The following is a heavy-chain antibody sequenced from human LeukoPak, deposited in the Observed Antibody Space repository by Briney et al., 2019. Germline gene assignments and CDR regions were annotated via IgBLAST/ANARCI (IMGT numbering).Heavy chain of an antibody. CDR1: GGTFSSYA. CDR3: ARDLGLTQLVPDY. Sequence: ASVKVSCKASGGTFSSYAISWVRQAPGQGLEWMGRIIPILGIANYAQKFQGRVTITADKSTSTAYMELSSLRSEDTAVYYCARDLGLTQLVPDYWGQGTLVTVSS. CDR2: IIPILGIA. J-gene: IGHJ4*02. D-gene: IGHD6-13*01. V-gene: IGHV1-69*04.